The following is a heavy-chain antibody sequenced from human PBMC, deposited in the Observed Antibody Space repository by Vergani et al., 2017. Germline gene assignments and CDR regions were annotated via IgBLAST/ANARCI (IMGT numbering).Heavy chain of an antibody. Sequence: QVQLVQSGAEVKKPGASVKVSCKASGYTFTSYGISWVRQAPGQGLEWMGWISAYNGNTNYAQKLQGRVNMTTDTSTSTAYMELRSPRTDDTAVYYCARVYYDILTGNRCYYFDYWGQGTLVTVSS. D-gene: IGHD3-9*01. CDR2: ISAYNGNT. CDR1: GYTFTSYG. V-gene: IGHV1-18*01. J-gene: IGHJ4*02. CDR3: ARVYYDILTGNRCYYFDY.